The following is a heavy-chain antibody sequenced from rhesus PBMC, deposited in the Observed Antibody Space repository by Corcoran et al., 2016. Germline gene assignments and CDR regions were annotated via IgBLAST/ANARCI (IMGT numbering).Heavy chain of an antibody. CDR2: IYWNDDK. Sequence: QVTLKESGPALVKPTQTLTLTCTFSGFSLSTSGMGVGWIRQPSRNTLEWLAHIYWNDDKYYRTSLKSRLTNSKDTSKNQVGLTMTNMDPVDTATFYCARHTVAATHFDSWGQGVLVTVSS. CDR3: ARHTVAATHFDS. V-gene: IGHV2-1*01. CDR1: GFSLSTSGMG. J-gene: IGHJ4*01. D-gene: IGHD4-29*01.